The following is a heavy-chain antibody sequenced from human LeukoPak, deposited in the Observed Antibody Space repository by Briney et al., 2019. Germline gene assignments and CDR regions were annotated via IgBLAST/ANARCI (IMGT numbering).Heavy chain of an antibody. CDR1: GYTFTGYY. Sequence: GASVKVSCKASGYTFTGYYMHWVRQAPGQGLEWMGRINPNSGGTNYAQKFQGRVTMTRDTSISTAYMELSRLRSDDTAVYYCARVHISGYSYVIGYWGQGTLVTVSS. J-gene: IGHJ4*02. CDR2: INPNSGGT. CDR3: ARVHISGYSYVIGY. D-gene: IGHD5-18*01. V-gene: IGHV1-2*06.